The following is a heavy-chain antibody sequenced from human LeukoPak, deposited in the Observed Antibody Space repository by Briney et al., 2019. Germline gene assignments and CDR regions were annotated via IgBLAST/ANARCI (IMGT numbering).Heavy chain of an antibody. CDR2: IIPIFGTA. Sequence: SVKVSCKASGGTFSSYAISWVRQAPGQGLEWMGGIIPIFGTANYAQKFQGRVTITTDESTSTAYMELSSLRSEDTAVYYCARDSPYGSGSYSNWFDPWGQGTLVTVSS. V-gene: IGHV1-69*05. CDR1: GGTFSSYA. J-gene: IGHJ5*02. D-gene: IGHD3-10*01. CDR3: ARDSPYGSGSYSNWFDP.